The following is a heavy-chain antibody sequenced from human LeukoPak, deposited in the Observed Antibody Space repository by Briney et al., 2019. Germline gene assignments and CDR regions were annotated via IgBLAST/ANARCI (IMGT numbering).Heavy chain of an antibody. CDR2: NYYSGST. CDR1: GGSISSYY. CDR3: TSEEKGWKWWNDGGGNWFDP. J-gene: IGHJ5*02. V-gene: IGHV4-59*01. Sequence: KPSETLSLTCTVSGGSISSYYWSWVRQPPGKGLVGIGYNYYSGSTNYNPSLKSRVTISVDTSKNQFSLKLSSVTAAGTAMYYCTSEEKGWKWWNDGGGNWFDPWGQRTLVTVSS. D-gene: IGHD1-1*01.